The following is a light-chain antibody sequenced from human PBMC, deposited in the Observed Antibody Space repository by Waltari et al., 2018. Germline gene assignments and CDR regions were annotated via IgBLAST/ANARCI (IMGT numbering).Light chain of an antibody. Sequence: SYVLTQPPSVSVAPGETARITCGGDNIGSYSVHWYQQKPGQAPVLGIRYDSDRPSGFAVRFRGGTSANAAPQSSGGVEAGDEANYACQVWHDVRDPGVFGTGTGVTV. CDR1: NIGSYS. J-gene: IGLJ1*01. CDR2: YDS. V-gene: IGLV3-21*04. CDR3: QVWHDVRDPGV.